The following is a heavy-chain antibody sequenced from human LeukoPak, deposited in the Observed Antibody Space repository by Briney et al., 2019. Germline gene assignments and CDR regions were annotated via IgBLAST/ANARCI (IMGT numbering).Heavy chain of an antibody. CDR1: GFTVSSKY. CDR3: ARYGSGTNYWGRNFDQ. V-gene: IGHV3-66*01. CDR2: LYSGSHR. D-gene: IGHD3-10*01. J-gene: IGHJ4*02. Sequence: PGGSLRLSCVASGFTVSSKYMSWVRQAPGKGLEWVSVLYSGSHRDYAESVKATFTISRDNSKHTVYLQMNSLRAEDTAVYYCARYGSGTNYWGRNFDQWGQGTLVTVSS.